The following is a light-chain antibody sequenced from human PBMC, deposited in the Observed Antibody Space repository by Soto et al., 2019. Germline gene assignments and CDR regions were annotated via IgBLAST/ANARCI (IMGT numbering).Light chain of an antibody. J-gene: IGLJ1*01. V-gene: IGLV2-23*02. CDR1: SSNVGSYKL. Sequence: QSALTQPASVSGSPGQSITISCTGTSSNVGSYKLVSWYHQHPGKAPKLMIFEVNKRPSGVSNRFSGSKSGNTASLTISGLKVEDEADYYCCSSGGSPTYVFGTGTKVTVL. CDR2: EVN. CDR3: CSSGGSPTYV.